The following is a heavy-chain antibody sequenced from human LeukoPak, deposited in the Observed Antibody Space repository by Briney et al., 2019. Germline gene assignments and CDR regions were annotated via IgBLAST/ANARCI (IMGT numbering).Heavy chain of an antibody. J-gene: IGHJ4*02. CDR3: ARYLDTAMVRAGYFDY. CDR1: GASVSSDNYY. V-gene: IGHV4-61*01. Sequence: SETLSLTCTVSGASVSSDNYYWSWIRQPPGKGLEWIGYIYYSGSANYNPSLKSRVTISVDTSKNQFSLKLRSVTAADTAVDYCARYLDTAMVRAGYFDYWGQGTLVTVSS. D-gene: IGHD5-18*01. CDR2: IYYSGSA.